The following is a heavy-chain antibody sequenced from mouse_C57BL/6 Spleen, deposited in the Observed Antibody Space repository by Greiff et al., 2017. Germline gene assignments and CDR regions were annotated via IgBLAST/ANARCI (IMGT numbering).Heavy chain of an antibody. CDR3: ARPMEDYYGSSLYYYAMDY. Sequence: QVQLQQPGAELVRPGTSVKLSCKASGYTFTSYWMHWVKQRPGQGLEWIGVIDPSDSYTNYNQKFKGKATLTVDTSSSTAYMQLSSLTSEDSAVYYCARPMEDYYGSSLYYYAMDYWGQGTSVTVSS. CDR1: GYTFTSYW. CDR2: IDPSDSYT. J-gene: IGHJ4*01. D-gene: IGHD1-1*01. V-gene: IGHV1-59*01.